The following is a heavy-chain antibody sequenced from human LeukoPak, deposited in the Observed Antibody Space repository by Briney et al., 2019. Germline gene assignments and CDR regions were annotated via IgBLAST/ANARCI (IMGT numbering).Heavy chain of an antibody. CDR3: AKRLTYLDY. CDR2: ISGSGGST. D-gene: IGHD1-14*01. Sequence: GGSLRLSSAASGFTFSSYAMSWVRQAPGQGLEWVSAISGSGGSTYCTDSVKGRFTISRDNSKNTLYRQMNSLRAEDTAVYCCAKRLTYLDYWRQGTLVRVS. CDR1: GFTFSSYA. J-gene: IGHJ4*02. V-gene: IGHV3-23*01.